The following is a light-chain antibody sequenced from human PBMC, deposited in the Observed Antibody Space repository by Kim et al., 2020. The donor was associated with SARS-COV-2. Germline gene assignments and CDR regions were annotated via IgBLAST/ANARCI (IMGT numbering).Light chain of an antibody. CDR1: NIGREN. V-gene: IGLV3-9*01. CDR3: QVWDACPGVV. CDR2: RDT. J-gene: IGLJ2*01. Sequence: SYELTQPLSVSVALGQTARLACGGNNIGRENVHWYQQKPGQAPVLVIYRDTNRPSGIPERFSGSNSGNTATLTISRTQPGDEANYYCQVWDACPGVVFGG.